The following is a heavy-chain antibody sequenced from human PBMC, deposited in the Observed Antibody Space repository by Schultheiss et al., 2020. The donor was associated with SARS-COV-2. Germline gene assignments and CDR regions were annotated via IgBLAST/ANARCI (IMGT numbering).Heavy chain of an antibody. D-gene: IGHD4-11*01. Sequence: SQTLSLTCTVSGGSISSYYWSWIRQPPGKGLEWIGEINHGEGTNYNPSLKSRLTISVDTSKNQFSLKLSSVTAADTAVYYCARGSPDYSNYVVGYLYYYYYMDVWGKGTTVTVSS. J-gene: IGHJ6*03. CDR3: ARGSPDYSNYVVGYLYYYYYMDV. CDR1: GGSISSYY. CDR2: INHGEGT. V-gene: IGHV4-34*01.